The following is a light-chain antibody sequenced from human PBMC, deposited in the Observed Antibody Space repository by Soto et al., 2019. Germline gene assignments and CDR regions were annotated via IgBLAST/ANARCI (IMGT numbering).Light chain of an antibody. V-gene: IGKV3-20*01. Sequence: EIVLTQSPGTLSLSPGERATLSCRAIQSVSSSYLAWYQQKPGQAPRLLIYGASSRATVIPDRFSGSGSATDFTLTISRLEPEDFAVYYCQQYGSSPSWTFGQGTKVDIK. J-gene: IGKJ1*01. CDR2: GAS. CDR3: QQYGSSPSWT. CDR1: QSVSSSY.